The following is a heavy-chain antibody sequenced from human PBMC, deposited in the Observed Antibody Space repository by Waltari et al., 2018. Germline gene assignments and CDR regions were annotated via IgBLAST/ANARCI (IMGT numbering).Heavy chain of an antibody. CDR2: ISTSGGGT. J-gene: IGHJ4*02. V-gene: IGHV3-23*01. Sequence: EVQLLESGGGLAQPGGSLRLSCAASGFTFSSYAMSWVRQAPGKGLGWVSTISTSGGGTYYADSVQGRFTISRDNSKNTLYLQMNSLRAEDTAVYYCAFNRFFDYWGQGTLVTVSS. CDR1: GFTFSSYA. CDR3: AFNRFFDY.